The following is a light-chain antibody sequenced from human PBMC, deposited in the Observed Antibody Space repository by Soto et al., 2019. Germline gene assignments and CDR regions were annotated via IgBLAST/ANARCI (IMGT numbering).Light chain of an antibody. V-gene: IGLV1-47*01. CDR3: AAWDDSLRGVV. Sequence: QSVLTQPPSASGTPGQRVTISCSGSLSNIGSNFIYLYQQLPGSAPKLLINRNNERPSGVPDRFSGSKSGTSASLAISGLRSEDEADYHCAAWDDSLRGVVFGGGTKLTVL. CDR2: RNN. CDR1: LSNIGSNF. J-gene: IGLJ2*01.